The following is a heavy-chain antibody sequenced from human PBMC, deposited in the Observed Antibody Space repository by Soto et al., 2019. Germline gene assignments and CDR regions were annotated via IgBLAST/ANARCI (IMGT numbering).Heavy chain of an antibody. CDR2: IHYRGRT. CDR1: GGSIKSGGYY. D-gene: IGHD2-15*01. V-gene: IGHV4-31*03. J-gene: IGHJ4*02. Sequence: QVQLQESGPGLVKPSDTLSLTYNVSGGSIKSGGYYWGWIRQPPGKSLEWIGYIHYRGRTSYNPSLESRASISLDTSGHHFSLKLTSVTAADTAVYYCARCRDAFGFDSWGQGTLVTVST. CDR3: ARCRDAFGFDS.